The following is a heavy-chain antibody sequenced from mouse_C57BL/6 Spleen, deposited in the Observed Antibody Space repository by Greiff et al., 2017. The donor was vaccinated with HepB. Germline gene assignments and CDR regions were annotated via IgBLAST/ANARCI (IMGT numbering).Heavy chain of an antibody. CDR3: ARCGYDYAYFDY. J-gene: IGHJ2*01. V-gene: IGHV1-4*01. D-gene: IGHD2-4*01. CDR2: INPSSGYT. Sequence: VQGVESGAELARPGASVKMSCKASGYTFTSYTMHWVKQRPGQGLEWIGYINPSSGYTKYNQKFKDKATLTADKSSSTAYMQLSSLTSEDSAVYYCARCGYDYAYFDYWGQGTTLTVSS. CDR1: GYTFTSYT.